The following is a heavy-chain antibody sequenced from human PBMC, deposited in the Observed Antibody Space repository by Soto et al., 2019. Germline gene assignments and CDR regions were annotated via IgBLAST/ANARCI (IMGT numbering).Heavy chain of an antibody. CDR3: ARETIAAAGQRDAFDI. Sequence: PGGSLRLSCAASGFTFSDYYMSWIRQAPGKGLEWVSYISSSGSTIYYADSVKGRFTISRDNAKNSLYLQMNSLRAEDTAVYYCARETIAAAGQRDAFDIWGQGTMVTVSS. D-gene: IGHD6-13*01. CDR1: GFTFSDYY. V-gene: IGHV3-11*01. CDR2: ISSSGSTI. J-gene: IGHJ3*02.